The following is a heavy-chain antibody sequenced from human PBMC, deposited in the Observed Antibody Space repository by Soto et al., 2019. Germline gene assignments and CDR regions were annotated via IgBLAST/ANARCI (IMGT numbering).Heavy chain of an antibody. J-gene: IGHJ6*04. V-gene: IGHV3-23*01. CDR1: GFSFSSFA. D-gene: IGHD3-3*01. CDR2: IGDSGAST. Sequence: EVLLLESGGGLVQPGGSLRLSCEASGFSFSSFAMNWVRQAPGKGLEWVSAIGDSGASTYYADSVKGRFTISRDNSRNTLYLQLNSLKAEDTAVYYCAKGLEQDVWGNGTTVTVSS. CDR3: AKGLEQDV.